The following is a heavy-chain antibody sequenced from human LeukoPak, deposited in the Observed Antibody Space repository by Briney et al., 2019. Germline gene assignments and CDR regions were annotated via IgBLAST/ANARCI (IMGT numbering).Heavy chain of an antibody. V-gene: IGHV1-46*01. CDR1: GYTFTNYY. J-gene: IGHJ4*02. CDR3: ARAYSGYSIDF. D-gene: IGHD3-22*01. Sequence: ASVKLSCTASGYTFTNYYMNWVRQAPGHGLVWVGIIYPSGGGSTYAQKFQGRVTMTRDTSTSTVYMELSSLTSEDTAVYYCARAYSGYSIDFWGQGTLVTVSS. CDR2: IYPSGGGS.